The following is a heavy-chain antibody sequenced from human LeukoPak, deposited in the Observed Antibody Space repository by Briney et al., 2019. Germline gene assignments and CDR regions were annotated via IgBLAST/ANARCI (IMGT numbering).Heavy chain of an antibody. CDR2: IYYSGST. V-gene: IGHV4-39*01. J-gene: IGHJ4*02. CDR1: GGSISSSSYC. CDR3: ARVTVTEYFDY. Sequence: PSETLSLTCTVSGGSISSSSYCWGWIRQPPGKGLEWIGSIYYSGSTYYNPSLKSRVTISVDTSKNQFSLKLSSVTAADTAVYYCARVTVTEYFDYWGQGTLVTVSS. D-gene: IGHD4-11*01.